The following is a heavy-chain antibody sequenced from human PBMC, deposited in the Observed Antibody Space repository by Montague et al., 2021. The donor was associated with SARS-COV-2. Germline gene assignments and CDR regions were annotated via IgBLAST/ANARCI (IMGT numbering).Heavy chain of an antibody. CDR2: IYYRGST. J-gene: IGHJ6*02. CDR3: AIEVGAMVYYYGMDV. CDR1: GFSLSTSGMC. D-gene: IGHD1-26*01. Sequence: LVKPTQTLTLTCTFSGFSLSTSGMCVSWIRQPPGKGLEWIGSIYYRGSTYYNPSLKSRVTISVDTSKNQFSLKLSSVTAADTAVYYCAIEVGAMVYYYGMDVWGQGTTVTVSS. V-gene: IGHV4-39*01.